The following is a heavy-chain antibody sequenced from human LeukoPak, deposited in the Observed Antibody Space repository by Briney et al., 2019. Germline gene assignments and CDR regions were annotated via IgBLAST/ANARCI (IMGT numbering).Heavy chain of an antibody. J-gene: IGHJ6*03. CDR2: IYTSGST. D-gene: IGHD3-22*01. V-gene: IGHV4-4*07. CDR3: ARSHYYDSSGYYPGRYYYYYYYMDV. Sequence: SETLSLTCTVSGGSISSYYWSWIRQPAGKGLEWIGRIYTSGSTNYNPSLKSRVTISIDTSKNQFSLKLSSVTAADTAVYYCARSHYYDSSGYYPGRYYYYYYYMDVWGKGTTVTVSS. CDR1: GGSISSYY.